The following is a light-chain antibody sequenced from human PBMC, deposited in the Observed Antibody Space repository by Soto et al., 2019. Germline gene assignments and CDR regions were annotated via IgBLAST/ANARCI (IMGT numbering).Light chain of an antibody. CDR1: SGHSSYA. Sequence: QLVMTQSPSASASLGASVKLTCTLSSGHSSYAIAWHQQQPEKGPRYLMKLSSDGSHYKGDGIPDRFSGSSSGAERYLTISSRQSEDEADYYCQTWGTGIVFGGGTKLTVL. CDR2: LSSDGSH. J-gene: IGLJ2*01. CDR3: QTWGTGIV. V-gene: IGLV4-69*01.